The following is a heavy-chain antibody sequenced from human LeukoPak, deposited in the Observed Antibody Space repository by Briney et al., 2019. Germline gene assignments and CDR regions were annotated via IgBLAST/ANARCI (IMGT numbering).Heavy chain of an antibody. J-gene: IGHJ4*02. Sequence: PGGSPRLSCAASGFTFGAYAMHWVRQSPGKGLEWVALISYDGNNEWYADSVKGRFTVSRDNSKNTLYLQMNSLRVEDTAVYYCARGHPHGWELYLDYWGQGTLVTVSS. V-gene: IGHV3-30*04. D-gene: IGHD1-26*01. CDR2: ISYDGNNE. CDR3: ARGHPHGWELYLDY. CDR1: GFTFGAYA.